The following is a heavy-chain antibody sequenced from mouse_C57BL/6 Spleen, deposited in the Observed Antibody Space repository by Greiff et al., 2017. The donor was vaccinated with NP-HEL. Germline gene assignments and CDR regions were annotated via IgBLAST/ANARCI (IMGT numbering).Heavy chain of an antibody. CDR1: GFTFSSYG. V-gene: IGHV5-6*01. CDR2: ISSGGSYT. Sequence: EVMLVESGGDLVKPGGSLKLSCAASGFTFSSYGMSWVRQTPDKRLEWVATISSGGSYTYYPDSVKGRFTISRDNAKNTLYLQMSSLKFEDTARYYFARFYEYGFSAWFAYWGQGTLVTVSA. D-gene: IGHD2-4*01. J-gene: IGHJ3*01. CDR3: ARFYEYGFSAWFAY.